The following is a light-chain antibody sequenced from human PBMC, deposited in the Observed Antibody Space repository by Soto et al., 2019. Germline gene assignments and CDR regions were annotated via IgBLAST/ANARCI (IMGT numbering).Light chain of an antibody. CDR3: QQYNNWRPLT. V-gene: IGKV3-15*01. J-gene: IGKJ4*01. CDR1: QSVTSN. Sequence: EIVMTQSPATLSVSPGERATLSCRASQSVTSNLAWYQQKPGQAPRLRINDAATRATGIIARSSGSVSGTEFIPTISSMQSDEDAVDSCQQYNNWRPLTFGGGTKVDI. CDR2: DAA.